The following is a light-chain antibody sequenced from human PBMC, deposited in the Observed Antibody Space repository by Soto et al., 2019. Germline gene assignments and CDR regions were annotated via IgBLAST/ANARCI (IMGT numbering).Light chain of an antibody. Sequence: IQMTQSPSSLSAAVWDIVTITCRSSHSISSYLNWYQQKPGKAPKLLIYAASSLQSGVPSRFSGSGSGTDFTLTISSLQPEDFATYYCQQSYSTPRTFGQGTKVDIK. V-gene: IGKV1-39*01. CDR2: AAS. CDR1: HSISSY. J-gene: IGKJ1*01. CDR3: QQSYSTPRT.